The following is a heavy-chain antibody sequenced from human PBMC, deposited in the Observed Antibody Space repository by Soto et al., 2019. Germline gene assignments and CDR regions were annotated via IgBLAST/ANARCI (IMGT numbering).Heavy chain of an antibody. D-gene: IGHD2-15*01. CDR2: IYYSGST. J-gene: IGHJ6*02. Sequence: SQTLSLTCTVSGGYISSSSYYWGWIRQPPGKGLEWIGSIYYSGSTYYNPSLKSRVTISVDTSKNQFSLKLSSVTAADTAVYYCARTLVAATHYYYYGMDVWGQGTTVTVSS. CDR1: GGYISSSSYY. CDR3: ARTLVAATHYYYYGMDV. V-gene: IGHV4-39*01.